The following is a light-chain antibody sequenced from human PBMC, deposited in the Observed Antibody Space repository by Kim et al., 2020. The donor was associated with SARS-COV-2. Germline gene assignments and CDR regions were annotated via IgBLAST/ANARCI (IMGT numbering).Light chain of an antibody. CDR1: NIGSKS. V-gene: IGLV3-21*04. CDR2: DDR. Sequence: SYELTQPPSVSVAPGKTATITCGGNNIGSKSVQWYQQKPGQAPVLVIYDDRDRPSGIPERFSGSNSGNTATLTISRVEAGDEADYFCQVWDTPSDHYVFATGTKLTVL. CDR3: QVWDTPSDHYV. J-gene: IGLJ1*01.